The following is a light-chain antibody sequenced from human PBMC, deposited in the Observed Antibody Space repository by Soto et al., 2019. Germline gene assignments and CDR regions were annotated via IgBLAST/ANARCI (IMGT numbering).Light chain of an antibody. J-gene: IGKJ5*01. CDR2: GAS. CDR3: QQYNNWPPSS. Sequence: EIVMPQSPPTLSVSPGERATLSCRASQSVSSNLAWYQQKPGQAPRLLIYGASTRATGIPARFSGSGSGTEFTLTISSLQSEDFAVYYGQQYNNWPPSSFGQGTRLLIK. CDR1: QSVSSN. V-gene: IGKV3-15*01.